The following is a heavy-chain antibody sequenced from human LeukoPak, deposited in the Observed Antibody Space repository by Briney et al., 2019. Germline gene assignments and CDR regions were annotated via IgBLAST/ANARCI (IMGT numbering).Heavy chain of an antibody. D-gene: IGHD2-15*01. CDR2: ISSSGTTI. J-gene: IGHJ4*02. Sequence: GGSLRLSCAASGFTFSSYEMNWVRQAPGKGLEWVSYISSSGTTIYYADSVKGRFTISRDNAKNTLNLQMNSLRAEDTALYYCARSGAPTPDYWGQGTLVIVSS. CDR1: GFTFSSYE. CDR3: ARSGAPTPDY. V-gene: IGHV3-48*03.